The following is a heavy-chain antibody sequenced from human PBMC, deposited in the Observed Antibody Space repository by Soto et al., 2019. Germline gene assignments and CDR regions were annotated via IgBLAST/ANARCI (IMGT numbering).Heavy chain of an antibody. D-gene: IGHD4-17*01. CDR1: GGSISSGGYY. V-gene: IGHV4-31*03. CDR2: IFYSGST. CDR3: ARSPEATVTAFDY. Sequence: QVQLQESGPGLVKPSQTLSLTCTVSGGSISSGGYYWSWIRQHPGKGLEWFGYIFYSGSTYYNPSLKRRVNISVDTSKNQFALKLSSVTAADTAVYYCARSPEATVTAFDYWGQGTLVTVSS. J-gene: IGHJ4*02.